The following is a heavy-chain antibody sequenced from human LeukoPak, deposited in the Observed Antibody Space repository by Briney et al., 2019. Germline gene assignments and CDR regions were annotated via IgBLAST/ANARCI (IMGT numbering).Heavy chain of an antibody. Sequence: GASVKVSCKASGYTFTSYYMHWVRQAPGQGLEWMGIITPTGGSTSYAQKFQGRVTMTRGTSTSTVYMELSSLRSEDTAVYYCARADSTFDYWGQGTLVTVSS. CDR2: ITPTGGST. D-gene: IGHD6-13*01. J-gene: IGHJ4*02. CDR3: ARADSTFDY. CDR1: GYTFTSYY. V-gene: IGHV1-46*01.